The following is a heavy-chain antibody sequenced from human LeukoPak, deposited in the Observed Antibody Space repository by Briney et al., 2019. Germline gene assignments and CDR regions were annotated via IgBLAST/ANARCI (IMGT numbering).Heavy chain of an antibody. CDR2: IYYSGSS. CDR3: ARTYVGAFDI. CDR1: GVSVTTYY. Sequence: SETLSLTCAVSGVSVTTYYWSWIRQPPGKGLEWIGNIYYSGSSHYNPSLRSRVTISLDTSKNQLSLKLTSVTAADTAVYYCARTYVGAFDIWGQGTMVTVSS. D-gene: IGHD4-23*01. J-gene: IGHJ3*02. V-gene: IGHV4-59*02.